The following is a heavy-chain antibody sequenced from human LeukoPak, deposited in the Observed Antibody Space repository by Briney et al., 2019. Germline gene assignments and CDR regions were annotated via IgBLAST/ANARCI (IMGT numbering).Heavy chain of an antibody. D-gene: IGHD6-6*01. CDR1: GFTFDDYA. Sequence: GRSLRLSCAASGFTFDDYAMHWVRQAPGKGLEWVSGISWNSGSIGYADSVQGRFTISRDNAKNSLYLQMNSLRAEDTALHYCAKLAAQNGMDVWGQGTTVTVCS. CDR3: AKLAAQNGMDV. V-gene: IGHV3-9*01. J-gene: IGHJ6*02. CDR2: ISWNSGSI.